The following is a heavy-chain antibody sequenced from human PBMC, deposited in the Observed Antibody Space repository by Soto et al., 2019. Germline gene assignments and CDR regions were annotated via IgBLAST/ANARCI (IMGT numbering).Heavy chain of an antibody. Sequence: QVQLRESGAGLLKPSGTLSLTCAVSGVSITNTNWWSWVRHPPGKGLEWIGEVFHSGSTNYTPSLKTRVTISVDKSKNQFSLTLSSVAAADTAVYYCTRVAQGKCSGSRCYRWFAPWGQGPRVTVSS. CDR3: TRVAQGKCSGSRCYRWFAP. J-gene: IGHJ5*02. D-gene: IGHD2-2*01. CDR2: VFHSGST. V-gene: IGHV4-4*02. CDR1: GVSITNTNW.